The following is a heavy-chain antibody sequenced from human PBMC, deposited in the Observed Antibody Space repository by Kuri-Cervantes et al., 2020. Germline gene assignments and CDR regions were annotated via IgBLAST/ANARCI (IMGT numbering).Heavy chain of an antibody. CDR2: ISGSSGST. V-gene: IGHV3-23*01. D-gene: IGHD1-1*01. CDR1: GFTVTSNY. CDR3: ARGVRRTPLEYWFDT. Sequence: WGSLRLSCAASGFTVTSNYISWVRQAPAKGLELVSAISGSSGSTYYADPVMGRFAISRDNSKNTLYLQKHSQRAEDAAVYYCARGVRRTPLEYWFDTWGQGTLVTVSS. J-gene: IGHJ5*02.